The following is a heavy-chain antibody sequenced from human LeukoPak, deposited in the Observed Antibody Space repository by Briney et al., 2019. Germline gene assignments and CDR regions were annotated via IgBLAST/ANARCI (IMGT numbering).Heavy chain of an antibody. V-gene: IGHV4-34*01. CDR2: VNHSGST. Sequence: KPSETLSLTCAVYGGSFSDYYWSWIRQPPGKGLEWIGEVNHSGSTNYNPSLKSRVSISVDKSKNQFSLKVSPVTAADTAVYYCARAEPRPASNDYWGQGTLVTVSS. D-gene: IGHD2-2*01. CDR1: GGSFSDYY. J-gene: IGHJ4*02. CDR3: ARAEPRPASNDY.